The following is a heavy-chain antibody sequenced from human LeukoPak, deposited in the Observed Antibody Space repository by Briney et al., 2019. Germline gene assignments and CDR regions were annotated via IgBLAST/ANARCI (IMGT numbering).Heavy chain of an antibody. CDR3: ARHRFIWGSSHYFGVDV. CDR2: TYYRSKWYN. J-gene: IGHJ6*02. Sequence: SQTLSLTCAISGDSVSSNSAGWNWIRQSPSRGLEWLGRTYYRSKWYNDYAVSVKSRITINPDTSKNQFSLQLSSVTAADTAVYYCARHRFIWGSSHYFGVDVWGQGTTVIVSS. V-gene: IGHV6-1*01. D-gene: IGHD3-16*01. CDR1: GDSVSSNSAG.